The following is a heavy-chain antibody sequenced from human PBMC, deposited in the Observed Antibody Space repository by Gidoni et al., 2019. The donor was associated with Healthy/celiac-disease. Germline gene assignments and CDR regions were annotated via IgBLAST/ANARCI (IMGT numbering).Heavy chain of an antibody. CDR2: IYYSGST. CDR1: GGSIRSSIYY. CDR3: AGRSGYYANNWFDP. V-gene: IGHV4-39*01. D-gene: IGHD3-3*01. Sequence: QLQLQESGPALAKPSETLSLTCPVSGGSIRSSIYYWGWIRQPPGKGLEGIGRIYYSGSTYYNPALKSRVTISVDTSKNQFSLKLSSVTAADTAVYYCAGRSGYYANNWFDPWGQGTLVTGSS. J-gene: IGHJ5*02.